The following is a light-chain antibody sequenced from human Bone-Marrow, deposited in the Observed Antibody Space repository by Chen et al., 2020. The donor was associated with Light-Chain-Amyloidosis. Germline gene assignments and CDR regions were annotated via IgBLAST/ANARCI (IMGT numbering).Light chain of an antibody. CDR2: RDT. CDR3: QSADSSGTYEVI. CDR1: DLPTKY. J-gene: IGLJ2*01. V-gene: IGLV3-25*03. Sequence: SYELTQPPSVSVSPGQTARITCSGDDLPTKYAYWYQQKPGQAPVLVIHRDTEKPSGISERFSGSGSGTTATLTISGVQAEDAADYHCQSADSSGTYEVIFGGGTKLTVL.